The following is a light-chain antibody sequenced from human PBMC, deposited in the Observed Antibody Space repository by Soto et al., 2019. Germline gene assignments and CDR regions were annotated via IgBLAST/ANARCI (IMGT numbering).Light chain of an antibody. V-gene: IGLV2-14*01. Sequence: QSVLTQPASVSGSPGQSVAISCTGTTSDVGGYNYVSWYQQHPGKAPKLIIQDVINRPSGVSDRFSGSKSGNTAFLTISGLRAEDEADYYCSSYTSTSTYVFGSGTKVTVL. CDR3: SSYTSTSTYV. CDR2: DVI. CDR1: TSDVGGYNY. J-gene: IGLJ1*01.